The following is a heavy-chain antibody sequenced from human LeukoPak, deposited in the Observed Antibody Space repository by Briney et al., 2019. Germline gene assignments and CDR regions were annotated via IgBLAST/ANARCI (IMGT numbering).Heavy chain of an antibody. CDR2: INNSGGT. Sequence: SSETLSLTCTVSGDSSTRYYWSWIRQPPGKGLEWIGYINNSGGTSYNPSLKSRVTISLDTSKNQFSLKLNSVTTTDTAVYYCASQMSGTSVSYWGQGTLVTVSS. D-gene: IGHD2-2*01. CDR3: ASQMSGTSVSY. J-gene: IGHJ4*02. CDR1: GDSSTRYY. V-gene: IGHV4-59*08.